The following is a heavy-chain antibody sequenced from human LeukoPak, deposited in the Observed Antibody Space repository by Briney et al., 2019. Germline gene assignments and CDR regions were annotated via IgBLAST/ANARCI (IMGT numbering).Heavy chain of an antibody. CDR1: GFIFDDFT. CDR2: INWDGGST. Sequence: GGSLRLSCAASGFIFDDFTLHWVRQAPGKGLEWVSLINWDGGSTYYADSVKARFTISGDNSKNSLYLQMDSLTTEDTAFYYCAKGDVDSPMNFYHWGQGTLVTVSS. J-gene: IGHJ4*02. D-gene: IGHD5-12*01. V-gene: IGHV3-43*01. CDR3: AKGDVDSPMNFYH.